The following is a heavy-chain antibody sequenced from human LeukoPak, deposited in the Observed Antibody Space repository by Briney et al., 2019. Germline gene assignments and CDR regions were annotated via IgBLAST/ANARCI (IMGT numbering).Heavy chain of an antibody. D-gene: IGHD3-10*01. CDR3: ARSELLWFGGVNSGFDY. CDR2: IYYSGST. J-gene: IGHJ4*02. V-gene: IGHV4-59*01. Sequence: SETLSLTCTVSGGSFSSYYWSWIRQPPGKGLEWIGYIYYSGSTNYNPSLKSRVTISLDTSKNQFSLKLNSVTAADTAVYYCARSELLWFGGVNSGFDYWGQGTLVTVSS. CDR1: GGSFSSYY.